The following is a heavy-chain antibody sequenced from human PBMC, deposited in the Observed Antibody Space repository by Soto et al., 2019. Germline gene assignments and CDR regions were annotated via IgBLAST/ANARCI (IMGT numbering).Heavy chain of an antibody. V-gene: IGHV1-69*08. CDR3: AREREGVGITPDAFDI. J-gene: IGHJ3*02. Sequence: QVPLVQSGAEVKKPGSSVKVSCKASGGTFSSYTISWVRQAPGQGLEWMGRIIPILGIANYAQKFQGRVTITADKSTSTAYMELSSLRSEDTAVYYCAREREGVGITPDAFDIWGQGTMVTVSS. CDR2: IIPILGIA. D-gene: IGHD2-8*01. CDR1: GGTFSSYT.